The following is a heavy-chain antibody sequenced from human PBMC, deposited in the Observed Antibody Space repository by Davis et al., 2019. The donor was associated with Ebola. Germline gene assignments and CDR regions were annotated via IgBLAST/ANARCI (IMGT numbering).Heavy chain of an antibody. CDR1: GGSFRGYY. CDR3: ARLKYQLLLVPWP. V-gene: IGHV4-34*01. J-gene: IGHJ5*02. D-gene: IGHD2-2*01. Sequence: SETLSLTFAVYGGSFRGYYWSWIRQPPGKGLEWIGEINHSGSTNYNSSLKSRVTISVYTSKNQCSLKLSSVTAPDTAVYYCARLKYQLLLVPWPWGQGTLVTVSS. CDR2: INHSGST.